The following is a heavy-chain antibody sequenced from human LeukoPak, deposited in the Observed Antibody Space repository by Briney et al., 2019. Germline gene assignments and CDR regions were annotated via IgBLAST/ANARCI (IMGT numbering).Heavy chain of an antibody. Sequence: PGGSLRLSCAASGFTVSSDYMSWVRQAPGKGLEWVSVIYSGGSTYYADSVKGRFTISRDNSKNTLYLQMNSLRAEDTAVYYCARDLVAGTSRVSYALTWGQGTLVTVSS. CDR2: IYSGGST. CDR1: GFTVSSDY. J-gene: IGHJ5*02. V-gene: IGHV3-66*01. CDR3: ARDLVAGTSRVSYALT. D-gene: IGHD6-19*01.